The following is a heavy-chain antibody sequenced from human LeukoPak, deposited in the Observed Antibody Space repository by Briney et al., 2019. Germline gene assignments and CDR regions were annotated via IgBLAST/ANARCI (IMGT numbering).Heavy chain of an antibody. V-gene: IGHV3-23*01. J-gene: IGHJ4*02. Sequence: GGSLRLSCAASGFTFSSYAMSWVHQAPGKGLEWVSAISGSGGSTYYADSVKGRFTISRDNSKNTLYLQMNSLRAEDTAVYYCAKDLFVSRYSYGFCFDYWGQGTLVTVSS. CDR3: AKDLFVSRYSYGFCFDY. CDR2: ISGSGGST. D-gene: IGHD5-18*01. CDR1: GFTFSSYA.